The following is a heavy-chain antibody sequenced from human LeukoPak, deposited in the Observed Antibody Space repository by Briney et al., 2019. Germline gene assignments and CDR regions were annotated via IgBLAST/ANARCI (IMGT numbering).Heavy chain of an antibody. Sequence: GGSLRLSCAASGFTFSTYGMHGVRQAPGKGLEWVAVISYDGSNKYYADSVKGRFTISRDNSKNTLYLQMNSLRAEDTAVYYCAKGGSSRPTTYFDYWGQGTLVTVSS. CDR1: GFTFSTYG. V-gene: IGHV3-30*18. CDR3: AKGGSSRPTTYFDY. J-gene: IGHJ4*02. D-gene: IGHD1-1*01. CDR2: ISYDGSNK.